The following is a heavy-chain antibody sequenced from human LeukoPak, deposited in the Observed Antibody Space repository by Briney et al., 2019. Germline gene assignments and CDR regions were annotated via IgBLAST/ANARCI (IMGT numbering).Heavy chain of an antibody. CDR1: GGSFSGYY. Sequence: SETLSLTCAVYGGSFSGYYWSWIRQAPGKGLEWIGEINHSGSTNYNPSLKSRVTISVDTSKNQFSLKLSSVTAADTAVYYCARGGRGWSLDYWGQGTLVTVSS. CDR2: INHSGST. CDR3: ARGGRGWSLDY. D-gene: IGHD6-19*01. V-gene: IGHV4-34*01. J-gene: IGHJ4*02.